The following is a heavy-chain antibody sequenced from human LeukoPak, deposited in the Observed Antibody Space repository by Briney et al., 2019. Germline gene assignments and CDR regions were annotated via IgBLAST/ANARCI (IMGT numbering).Heavy chain of an antibody. V-gene: IGHV1-69*13. J-gene: IGHJ4*02. CDR1: GGTFSSYA. D-gene: IGHD1-26*01. CDR2: IIPIFGTA. Sequence: SVKVSCKASGGTFSSYAISWVRQAPGQGLEWMGGIIPIFGTANYAQKFQGRVTITADESTSTAYMELSSLRFEDTAVYYCAREGVGATKRGAFDYWGQGTLVTVSS. CDR3: AREGVGATKRGAFDY.